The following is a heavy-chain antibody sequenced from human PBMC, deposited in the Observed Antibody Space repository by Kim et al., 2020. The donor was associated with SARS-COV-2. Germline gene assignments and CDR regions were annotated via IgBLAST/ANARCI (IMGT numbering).Heavy chain of an antibody. V-gene: IGHV3-30*18. CDR2: IANDGTKK. D-gene: IGHD6-25*01. CDR3: AKDRWMTAWSSSGFDF. CDR1: GFTFSSNA. Sequence: GGSLRLSCVASGFTFSSNAMQWVRQTPGKGLEWVAVIANDGTKKFHADFAKGRFTISRDNSKNLLSLEMNSLGVEDTGVYYCAKDRWMTAWSSSGFDFWGQGTTVIVSS. J-gene: IGHJ6*02.